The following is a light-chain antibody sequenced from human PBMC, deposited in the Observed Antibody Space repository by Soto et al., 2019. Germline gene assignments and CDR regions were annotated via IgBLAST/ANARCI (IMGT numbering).Light chain of an antibody. Sequence: DIQMTQSPSTLSASVGDRVTITCRASQSISSWLAWYQQKPGKAPKLLIYDASSLESGVPSRFSGSGSGTEFTLTISSLQPDDFATYYCQQYNSYPWTFCQGTKLEIK. CDR1: QSISSW. J-gene: IGKJ1*01. CDR2: DAS. V-gene: IGKV1-5*01. CDR3: QQYNSYPWT.